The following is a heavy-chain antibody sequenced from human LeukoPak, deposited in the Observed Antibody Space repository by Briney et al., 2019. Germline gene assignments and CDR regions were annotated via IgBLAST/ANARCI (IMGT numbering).Heavy chain of an antibody. D-gene: IGHD3-22*01. CDR1: GYTFTGYY. Sequence: ASVKVSCKASGYTFTGYYMHWVREAPGQGLEWMGWINPNSGGTNYAQKFQGRVTMTRDTSISTAYMELSRLRSDDTAVYYCARDYYESSGYFGYWGQGTLVT. CDR2: INPNSGGT. CDR3: ARDYYESSGYFGY. V-gene: IGHV1-2*02. J-gene: IGHJ4*02.